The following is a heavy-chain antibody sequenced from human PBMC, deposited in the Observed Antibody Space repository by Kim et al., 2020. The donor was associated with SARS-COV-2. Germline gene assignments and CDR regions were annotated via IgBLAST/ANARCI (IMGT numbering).Heavy chain of an antibody. CDR3: ATEALLGGHDY. J-gene: IGHJ4*02. CDR1: GFTFNTYS. V-gene: IGHV3-21*01. CDR2: ISSSSNYI. Sequence: GGSLRLSCSVSGFTFNTYSMNWVRQAPGKGLEWVSSISSSSNYIYYADSVKGRFTISRDNAKNSLYLLMSSLRTEDTAEYYCATEALLGGHDYLGKGTL. D-gene: IGHD3-16*01.